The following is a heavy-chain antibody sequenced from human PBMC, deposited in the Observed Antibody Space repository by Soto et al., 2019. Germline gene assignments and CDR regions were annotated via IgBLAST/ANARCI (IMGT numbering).Heavy chain of an antibody. CDR3: ARDRDSGYDFDY. Sequence: PSETLSLTCTVSGGSISSYYWSWIRQPPGKGLEWIGYIYYSGSTNYNPSLKSRVTISVDTSKNQFSLKLSSVTAADTAAYYCARDRDSGYDFDYWGQGTLVTVSS. D-gene: IGHD5-12*01. CDR2: IYYSGST. J-gene: IGHJ4*02. CDR1: GGSISSYY. V-gene: IGHV4-59*01.